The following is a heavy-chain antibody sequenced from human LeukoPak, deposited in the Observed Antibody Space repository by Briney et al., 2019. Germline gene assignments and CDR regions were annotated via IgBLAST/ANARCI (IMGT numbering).Heavy chain of an antibody. CDR3: ARAHRVEPYYDFWSGYVFDY. Sequence: ASVKVSCKASGGTFSSYAISWVRQAPGQGLEWMGGIIPIFGTANYAQKFQGRVTITTDESTSTAYMELSSLRSEDTAVYYCARAHRVEPYYDFWSGYVFDYWGQGTLVTVSS. CDR2: IIPIFGTA. CDR1: GGTFSSYA. D-gene: IGHD3-3*01. J-gene: IGHJ4*02. V-gene: IGHV1-69*05.